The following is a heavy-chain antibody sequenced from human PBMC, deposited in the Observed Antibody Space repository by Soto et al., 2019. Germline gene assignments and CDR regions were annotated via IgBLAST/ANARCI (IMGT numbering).Heavy chain of an antibody. V-gene: IGHV3-66*01. CDR1: GFTVSSNY. Sequence: GESLKISCAASGFTVSSNYMSWVRQAPGKGLEWVSVIYSGGSTYYADSVKGRFTISRHNSKNTLYLQMNSLRAEDTAVYYCARGKNDILTGYYAFDIWGQGTMVTVSS. CDR2: IYSGGST. CDR3: ARGKNDILTGYYAFDI. D-gene: IGHD3-9*01. J-gene: IGHJ3*02.